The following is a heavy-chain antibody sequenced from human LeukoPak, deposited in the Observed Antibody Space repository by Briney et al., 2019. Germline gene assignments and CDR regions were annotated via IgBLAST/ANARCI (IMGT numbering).Heavy chain of an antibody. CDR1: GYTFTSYD. V-gene: IGHV1-8*03. J-gene: IGHJ4*02. CDR3: ARGGWSGITGTTYPFDY. CDR2: MNPNSGNT. D-gene: IGHD1-7*01. Sequence: ASVKVSCKASGYTFTSYDINWVRQATGQGLEWMGWMNPNSGNTGYAQKFQGRVTITRDTSVGTAYMELSSLRSEDTAVYYCARGGWSGITGTTYPFDYWGQGTLVTVSS.